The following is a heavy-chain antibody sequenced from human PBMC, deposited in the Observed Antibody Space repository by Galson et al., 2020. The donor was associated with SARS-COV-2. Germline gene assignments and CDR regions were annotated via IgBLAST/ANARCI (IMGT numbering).Heavy chain of an antibody. CDR1: GYTFTGYF. V-gene: IGHV1-2*02. J-gene: IGHJ3*02. CDR3: ARERGYCSSASCYSNDAFDM. D-gene: IGHD2-2*02. Sequence: ASVKVSCKASGYTFTGYFIHWVRQAPGLGLEWMGWINPNSGGTNCAQKFQGMVTMTRDTSISTAYLDLSRLISDDTAVYYCARERGYCSSASCYSNDAFDMWGQGTMVTVSS. CDR2: INPNSGGT.